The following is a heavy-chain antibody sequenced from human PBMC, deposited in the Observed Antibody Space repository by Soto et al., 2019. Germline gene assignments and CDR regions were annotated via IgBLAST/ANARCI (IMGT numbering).Heavy chain of an antibody. Sequence: QVQLVESGGGVVQPGRSLRLSCAASGFTFSSYAMHWVRQAPGKGLEWVAVISYDGSNKYYADSVKGRFTISRDNSKNTLYLQMNSLRAEDTAVYYCARDLGYCSSTSCYWYYYYYGMDVWGQGTTVTVSS. J-gene: IGHJ6*02. V-gene: IGHV3-30-3*01. CDR1: GFTFSSYA. CDR2: ISYDGSNK. CDR3: ARDLGYCSSTSCYWYYYYYGMDV. D-gene: IGHD2-2*01.